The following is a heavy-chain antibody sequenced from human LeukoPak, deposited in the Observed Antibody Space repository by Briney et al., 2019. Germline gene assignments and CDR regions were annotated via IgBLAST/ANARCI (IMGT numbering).Heavy chain of an antibody. V-gene: IGHV1-3*01. D-gene: IGHD6-19*01. CDR1: GYTFTSYA. CDR3: ARDKGPPRRVAGHFDY. CDR2: INAGNGNT. Sequence: ASVKVSCKASGYTFTSYAMHWVRQAPGQRLEWMGWINAGNGNTKYSQKFQGRVPITRDTSASTAYMELSSLRSEDTAVYYCARDKGPPRRVAGHFDYWGQGTLVTVSS. J-gene: IGHJ4*02.